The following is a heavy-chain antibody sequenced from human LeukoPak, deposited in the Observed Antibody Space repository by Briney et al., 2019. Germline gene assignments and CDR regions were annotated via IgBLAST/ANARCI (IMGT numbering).Heavy chain of an antibody. Sequence: ASVKVSCKASGYTXNDYYMHWVRQAPGQGLEWMGWINPNSGGTNYAQKFQGRVTMTRDTSISTAYMELSRLTSDDTAVYYCAREGSTVNFQHWGQGTLVTVSS. D-gene: IGHD1-26*01. J-gene: IGHJ1*01. V-gene: IGHV1-2*02. CDR3: AREGSTVNFQH. CDR2: INPNSGGT. CDR1: GYTXNDYY.